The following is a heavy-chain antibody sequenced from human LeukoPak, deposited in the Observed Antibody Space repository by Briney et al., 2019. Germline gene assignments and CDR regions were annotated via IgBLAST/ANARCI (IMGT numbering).Heavy chain of an antibody. V-gene: IGHV5-10-1*01. D-gene: IGHD6-19*01. Sequence: GESLRISCKGSGYSFTSYWISWVRQMPGKGLEWMGRIDPSDSYTNYSPSFQGHVTISADKSISTAYLQWSSLKASDTAMYYCARFRIAVAGDAAYGMDVWGKGTTVTVSS. J-gene: IGHJ6*04. CDR2: IDPSDSYT. CDR1: GYSFTSYW. CDR3: ARFRIAVAGDAAYGMDV.